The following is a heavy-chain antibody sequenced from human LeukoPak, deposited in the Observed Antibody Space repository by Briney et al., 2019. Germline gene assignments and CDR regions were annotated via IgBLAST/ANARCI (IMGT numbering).Heavy chain of an antibody. CDR3: ARLSVGATNPDY. J-gene: IGHJ4*02. D-gene: IGHD1-26*01. CDR2: IYSGGST. CDR1: GFTVSSNY. V-gene: IGHV3-66*04. Sequence: PGGSLRLSCAASGFTVSSNYMSGVRQAPGKGLEWVSVIYSGGSTYYADSVKGRFTISRDNSKNTLYLQMNSLRAEDTAVYYCARLSVGATNPDYWGQGTLVTVSS.